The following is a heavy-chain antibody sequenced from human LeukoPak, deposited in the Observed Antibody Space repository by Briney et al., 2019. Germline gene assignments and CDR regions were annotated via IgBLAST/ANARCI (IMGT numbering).Heavy chain of an antibody. V-gene: IGHV3-7*03. D-gene: IGHD3-16*01. CDR3: ARGRFDYGWGLDV. J-gene: IGHJ6*02. CDR2: IKEDGNEK. CDR1: GFTFSSYW. Sequence: GGSLRLSCAASGFTFSSYWMHWVRQAPGKGLEWVANIKEDGNEKSYVDSVKGRFTISRDNAETSLYLQMNFLRAEDTAVYFCARGRFDYGWGLDVWGQGTTVTISS.